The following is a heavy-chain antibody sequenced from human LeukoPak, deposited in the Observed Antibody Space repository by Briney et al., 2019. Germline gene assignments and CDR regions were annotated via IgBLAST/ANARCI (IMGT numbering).Heavy chain of an antibody. CDR2: IIPIFGTA. D-gene: IGHD3-16*01. Sequence: GSSVKVSCKASGGTFSSYAISWVRQAPGQGLEWMGGIIPIFGTANYAQKFQGRVTITTDESTSTAYMELSSLRSEDTAVYYCARAPSTFGGVSGAFDIWGQGTMVTVSS. J-gene: IGHJ3*02. CDR1: GGTFSSYA. CDR3: ARAPSTFGGVSGAFDI. V-gene: IGHV1-69*05.